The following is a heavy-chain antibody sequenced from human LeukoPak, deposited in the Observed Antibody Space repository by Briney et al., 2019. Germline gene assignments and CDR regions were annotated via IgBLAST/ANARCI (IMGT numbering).Heavy chain of an antibody. Sequence: PGGSLRLSCAASGFTFSDYYMSWIRQAPGKGLEWVSYISSSGSTIYYADSVKGRFTISRDNAKNSLYLQMNSLRAEDTAVYYCARDQVPAAIPYYYGMDVWGQGTTVTVSS. CDR2: ISSSGSTI. CDR3: ARDQVPAAIPYYYGMDV. CDR1: GFTFSDYY. J-gene: IGHJ6*02. D-gene: IGHD2-2*01. V-gene: IGHV3-11*01.